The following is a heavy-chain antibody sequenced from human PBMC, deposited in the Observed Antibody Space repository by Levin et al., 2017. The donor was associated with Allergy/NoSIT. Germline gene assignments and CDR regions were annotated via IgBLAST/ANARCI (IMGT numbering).Heavy chain of an antibody. CDR2: IGTAGDT. D-gene: IGHD2-15*01. V-gene: IGHV3-13*01. CDR3: ARGPFPRGYYYYAMDV. CDR1: GFTFSSYD. Sequence: QAGGSLRLSCAASGFTFSSYDMHWVRQATGKGLEWVSAIGTAGDTYYPGSVKGRFTISRENAKNSLYLQMNSLRAGDTAVYSCARGPFPRGYYYYAMDVWGQGTTVTVSS. J-gene: IGHJ6*02.